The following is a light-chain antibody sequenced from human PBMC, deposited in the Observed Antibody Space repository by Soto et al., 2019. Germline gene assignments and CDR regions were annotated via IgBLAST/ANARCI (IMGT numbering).Light chain of an antibody. V-gene: IGKV3-11*01. CDR1: QSVSSY. CDR3: QQRSNWPLT. J-gene: IGKJ4*01. CDR2: DAS. Sequence: EIVLTQSPATLSLSPGERAALSCRASQSVSSYLAWYQQKPGQAPRLLIYDASNRATGIPARFSGSGSGTDFTLIIRRLEPEDLAVYYCQQRSNWPLTFGGGTKVEIK.